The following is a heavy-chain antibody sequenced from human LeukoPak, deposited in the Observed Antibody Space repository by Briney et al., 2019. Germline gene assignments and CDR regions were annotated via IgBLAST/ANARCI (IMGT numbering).Heavy chain of an antibody. D-gene: IGHD5-18*01. CDR1: GFTFSNYW. Sequence: GGSLRLSCAASGFTFSNYWMSWVRQAPGKGLEWVSAISGSGGSTYYADSVKGRFTISRDNSKNTLYLQMNSLRAEDTAVYYCAKDPSGDTAMVPLGGQGTLVTVSS. J-gene: IGHJ4*02. V-gene: IGHV3-23*01. CDR3: AKDPSGDTAMVPL. CDR2: ISGSGGST.